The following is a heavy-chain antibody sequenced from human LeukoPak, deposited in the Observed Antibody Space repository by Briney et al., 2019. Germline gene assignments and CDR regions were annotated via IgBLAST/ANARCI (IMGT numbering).Heavy chain of an antibody. CDR3: ARGRYSGSYYAY. V-gene: IGHV4-34*01. D-gene: IGHD1-26*01. Sequence: PSETLSLTCAVYGGSFSGYYWSWIRQPPGKGLEWIGEINHSGSTNYNPSIKSRVTISVDTSKNQFSLKLSSVTAADTAVYYCARGRYSGSYYAYWGQGTLVTVSS. CDR2: INHSGST. J-gene: IGHJ4*02. CDR1: GGSFSGYY.